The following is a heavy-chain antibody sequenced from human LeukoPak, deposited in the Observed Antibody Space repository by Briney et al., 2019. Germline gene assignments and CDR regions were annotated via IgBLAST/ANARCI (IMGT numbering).Heavy chain of an antibody. CDR2: IRSKAYGGTT. CDR3: TRGYSGSYYGYYFDY. CDR1: RFTFGDYA. D-gene: IGHD1-26*01. V-gene: IGHV3-49*04. Sequence: PGGSLRLSCTASRFTFGDYAMSWVRQAPGKGLEWVGFIRSKAYGGTTEYAASVKGRFTISRDDSKSIAYLQMNSLKTEDTAVYYCTRGYSGSYYGYYFDYWGQGTLVTVSS. J-gene: IGHJ4*02.